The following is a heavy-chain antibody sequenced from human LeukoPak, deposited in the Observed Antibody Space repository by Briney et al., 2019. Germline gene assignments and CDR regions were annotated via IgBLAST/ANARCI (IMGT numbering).Heavy chain of an antibody. CDR3: ARDGYLNWFDP. D-gene: IGHD3-22*01. J-gene: IGHJ5*02. V-gene: IGHV3-48*03. CDR2: ISSSGSTI. CDR1: GFTFSSYE. Sequence: GGSLRLSCAASGFTFSSYEMNWVRQAPGKGLEWVSYISSSGSTIYYADSVKGRFTISRDNAKNSLYLQMNSLRTEDTAVYYCARDGYLNWFDPWGQGTLVTVSS.